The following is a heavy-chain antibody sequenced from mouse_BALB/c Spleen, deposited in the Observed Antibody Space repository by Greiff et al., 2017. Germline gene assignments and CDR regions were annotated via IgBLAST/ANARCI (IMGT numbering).Heavy chain of an antibody. CDR1: GYSITSDYA. CDR3: ARGMITTGWYFDV. J-gene: IGHJ1*01. Sequence: EVQGVESGPGLVKPSQSLSLTCTVTGYSITSDYAWNWIRQFPGNKLEWMGYISYSGSTSYNPSLKSRISITRDTSKNQFFLQLNSVTTEDTATYYCARGMITTGWYFDVWGAGTTVTVSS. D-gene: IGHD2-4*01. CDR2: ISYSGST. V-gene: IGHV3-2*02.